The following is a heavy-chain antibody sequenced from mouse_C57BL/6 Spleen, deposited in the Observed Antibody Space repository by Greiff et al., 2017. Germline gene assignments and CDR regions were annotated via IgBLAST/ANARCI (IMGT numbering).Heavy chain of an antibody. CDR3: ARGLLRKAMDY. D-gene: IGHD1-1*01. CDR2: IDPGDGDT. CDR1: GYAFSSYW. J-gene: IGHJ4*01. Sequence: QVQLQQPGAELVKPGASVKISCKASGYAFSSYWMNWVKQRPGKGLEWIGQIDPGDGDTNYNGKFKGKATLTADKSSSTAYMQLSSLTSEDSAVYFCARGLLRKAMDYWGQGTSVTVSS. V-gene: IGHV1-80*01.